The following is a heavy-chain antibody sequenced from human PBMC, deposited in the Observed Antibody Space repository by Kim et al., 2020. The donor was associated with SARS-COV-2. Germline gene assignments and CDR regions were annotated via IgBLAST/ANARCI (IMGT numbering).Heavy chain of an antibody. Sequence: GGSLRLSCAASGFTFSSIDMNWVRQAPGKGLEWVSGICSSGGKNSYAASEKRLTISTSDTSNNLFHQLKNMMTAETTVVYYCAEEFCWDYCGSVDY. J-gene: IGHJ6*01. CDR2: ICSSGGKN. V-gene: IGHV3-23*01. CDR3: AEEFCWDYCGSVDY. CDR1: GFTFSSID. D-gene: IGHD2-21*01.